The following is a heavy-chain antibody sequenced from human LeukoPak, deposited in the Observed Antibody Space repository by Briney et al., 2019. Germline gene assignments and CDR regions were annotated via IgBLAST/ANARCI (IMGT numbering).Heavy chain of an antibody. D-gene: IGHD5-24*01. CDR2: IIPILGIA. J-gene: IGHJ4*02. Sequence: SVKVSCKASGGTFSSYAISWVRQAPGQGLEWMGRIIPILGIANYAQKFQGRVTITADKSTSTAYMELSSLRSEDTAVYYCARDGVEMATIGAYFDYWGQGTLVTVSS. CDR1: GGTFSSYA. CDR3: ARDGVEMATIGAYFDY. V-gene: IGHV1-69*04.